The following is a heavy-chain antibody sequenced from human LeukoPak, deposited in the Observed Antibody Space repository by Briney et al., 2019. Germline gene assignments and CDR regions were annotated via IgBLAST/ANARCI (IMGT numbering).Heavy chain of an antibody. CDR1: GFTFSSYG. J-gene: IGHJ4*02. V-gene: IGHV3-33*01. CDR2: IWYDGSNK. D-gene: IGHD2-2*01. Sequence: GGSLRLSCAASGFTFSSYGMHWVRQAPGKGLEWVAVIWYDGSNKYYADSVKGRFTISRDNSKNTLYLQMNSLRAEDTAVYYCASHCSSTSCPDYWGKGTLVTVSS. CDR3: ASHCSSTSCPDY.